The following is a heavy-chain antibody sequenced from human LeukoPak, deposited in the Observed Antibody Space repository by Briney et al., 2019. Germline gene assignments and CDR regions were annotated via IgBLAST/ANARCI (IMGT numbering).Heavy chain of an antibody. Sequence: GGSLRLSCVASGFSFNNYVMHWVRQAPGKGLEWVAVVWYEGMNKYYADSVKGRFTISRDNSKSTLYLQMNSLRAGDTALYYCAKAGYINYYAYYYMDVWGKGTTVTVSS. CDR1: GFSFNNYV. CDR2: VWYEGMNK. D-gene: IGHD3-9*01. CDR3: AKAGYINYYAYYYMDV. J-gene: IGHJ6*03. V-gene: IGHV3-33*06.